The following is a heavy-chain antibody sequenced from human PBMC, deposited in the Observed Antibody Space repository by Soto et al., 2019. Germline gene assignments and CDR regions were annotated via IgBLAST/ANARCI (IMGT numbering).Heavy chain of an antibody. Sequence: SETLSLTCTVSGASISSYSWSWIRQPPGKGLEWIGYVYYSGSTNYNPSLKSRLTISVDTSKNQFSLKLSSLTAADTAVYYCARDSNTSGWHAGFDPWGQGTLVTVSS. CDR1: GASISSYS. CDR2: VYYSGST. CDR3: ARDSNTSGWHAGFDP. J-gene: IGHJ5*02. V-gene: IGHV4-59*01. D-gene: IGHD6-19*01.